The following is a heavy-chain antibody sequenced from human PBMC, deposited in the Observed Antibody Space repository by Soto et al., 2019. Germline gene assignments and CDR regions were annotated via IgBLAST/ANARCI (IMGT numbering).Heavy chain of an antibody. CDR1: GYPVTAYY. J-gene: IGHJ3*02. D-gene: IGHD3-3*01. Sequence: QLHLVQSGAVVKKPGASVTVSCSASGYPVTAYYMHWVRQAPGRGLEWMGGIHPATGAAKYTQTFQGRVTMARDAPTSTVFMELSGLTSEDTAVFYWARGGGVGVAGSAAFDMWGQGTLVTVSS. CDR2: IHPATGAA. CDR3: ARGGGVGVAGSAAFDM. V-gene: IGHV1-2*02.